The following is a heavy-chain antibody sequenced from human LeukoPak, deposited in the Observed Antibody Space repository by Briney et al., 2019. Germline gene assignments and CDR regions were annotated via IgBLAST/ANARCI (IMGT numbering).Heavy chain of an antibody. CDR1: GFTFSDYF. D-gene: IGHD3-10*01. CDR2: FSSSSSYT. V-gene: IGHV3-11*05. Sequence: GGSLRLSRAASGFTFSDYFMSWIRQAPGKGLEWVSYFSSSSSYTTYADSVKGRFTISRDNAKNSLYLQMTSLRVEDTAVYYCARGPGGYPFDYWGEGTLVTVSS. CDR3: ARGPGGYPFDY. J-gene: IGHJ4*02.